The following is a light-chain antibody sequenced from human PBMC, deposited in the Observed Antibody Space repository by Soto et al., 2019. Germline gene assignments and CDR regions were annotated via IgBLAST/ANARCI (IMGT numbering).Light chain of an antibody. CDR3: QQYNNWRT. V-gene: IGKV3-15*01. J-gene: IGKJ2*01. CDR2: GAS. CDR1: QSVSSN. Sequence: EIVMTQSPATLSVSPGERATLSCRASQSVSSNLAWYQQKPGQAPRLLIYGASTRATGIPARFSGSGSGTEFNLTISSLQAEDFAVYYCQQYNNWRTFGKGTKLEIK.